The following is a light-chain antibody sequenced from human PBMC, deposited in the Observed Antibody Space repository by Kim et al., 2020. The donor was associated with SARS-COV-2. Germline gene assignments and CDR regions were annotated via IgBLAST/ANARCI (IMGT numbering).Light chain of an antibody. CDR3: QQSNNTPIT. J-gene: IGKJ5*01. V-gene: IGKV1-39*01. CDR1: QSISSY. CDR2: AAS. Sequence: DIQMTQSPSSLSASVGDRVTITCRASQSISSYLNWYQQQPGKAPTVLIYAASSLQSGVPSRFSGSGSGTDFTLTISSLQPEDFATYYCQQSNNTPITFGQGTRLEIK.